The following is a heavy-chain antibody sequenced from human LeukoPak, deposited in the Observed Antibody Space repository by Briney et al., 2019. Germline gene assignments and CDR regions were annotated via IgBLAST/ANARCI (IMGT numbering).Heavy chain of an antibody. CDR3: AKEDMGYYYDSSDYRPKFSDY. CDR1: GFTFSSYA. Sequence: GGSLRLPCAASGFTFSSYAMNWVRQAPGEGLEWVSSISGSGGSTYYSDSVKGRFTISRDNSKNTLYLQMNSLRAEDTAVYYCAKEDMGYYYDSSDYRPKFSDYWGQGTLVTVSS. V-gene: IGHV3-23*01. J-gene: IGHJ4*02. CDR2: ISGSGGST. D-gene: IGHD3-22*01.